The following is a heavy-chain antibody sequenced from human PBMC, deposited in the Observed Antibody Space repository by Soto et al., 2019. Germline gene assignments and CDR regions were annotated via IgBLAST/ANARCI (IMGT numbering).Heavy chain of an antibody. J-gene: IGHJ4*02. Sequence: QITLKESGPTVVKPTQTLTLTCSLSGFSLNTGGVGVGWIRQPPGKALEWLAVIYWDDEKSWNPSLRDRLTINRDASDDQVVLTVTNMDPVDTGTYYCARRRGGFGGGWTTPYFDYWGQGTLVTVSS. CDR2: IYWDDEK. CDR3: ARRRGGFGGGWTTPYFDY. D-gene: IGHD6-19*01. CDR1: GFSLNTGGVG. V-gene: IGHV2-5*02.